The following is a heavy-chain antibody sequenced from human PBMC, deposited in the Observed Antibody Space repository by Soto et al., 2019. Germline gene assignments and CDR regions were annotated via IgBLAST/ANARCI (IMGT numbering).Heavy chain of an antibody. CDR2: ISGSGGST. Sequence: HPGGSLRLSCAASGFTFSSYAMSWVRQAPGKGLEWVSAISGSGGSTYYADSVKGRFTISRDNSKNTLYLLMNSLRAEDTAVYYCATLAHSHKDYRASGCSDYWGQGTLVTVSS. CDR3: ATLAHSHKDYRASGCSDY. V-gene: IGHV3-23*01. J-gene: IGHJ4*02. CDR1: GFTFSSYA. D-gene: IGHD4-17*01.